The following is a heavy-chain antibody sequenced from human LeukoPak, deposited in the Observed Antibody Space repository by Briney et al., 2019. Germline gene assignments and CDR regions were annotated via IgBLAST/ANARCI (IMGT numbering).Heavy chain of an antibody. Sequence: ASVRVSWKTSGYTFSNFGINWVRQAPGQGLEWMGWISGNNDNPNYGQKFQGRFTVTTGSSTSTAYMELRNLRFDDTAVYYCARDGTSTDDYWGQGTLVTVSS. CDR2: ISGNNDNP. CDR1: GYTFSNFG. D-gene: IGHD2-2*01. V-gene: IGHV1-18*01. J-gene: IGHJ4*02. CDR3: ARDGTSTDDY.